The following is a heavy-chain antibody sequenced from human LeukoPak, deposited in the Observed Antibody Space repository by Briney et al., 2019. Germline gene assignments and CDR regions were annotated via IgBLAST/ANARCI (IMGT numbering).Heavy chain of an antibody. CDR1: GFTFDDYA. J-gene: IGHJ4*02. V-gene: IGHV3-9*01. CDR2: ISWNSGSI. CDR3: AMDGDY. Sequence: PGRSLRLSCAASGFTFDDYAMHWVRQAPGKGLEWVSGISWNSGSIGYADSVKGRFTISRDNAKNSLYLQMNSLRAEDTALYYCAMDGDYWGQGTLVTVSS.